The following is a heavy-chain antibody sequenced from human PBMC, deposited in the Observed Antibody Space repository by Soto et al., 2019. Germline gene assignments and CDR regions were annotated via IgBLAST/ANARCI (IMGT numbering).Heavy chain of an antibody. CDR2: ISAYNGNT. Sequence: ASVKVSCKASGYTFTSYGISWVRQAPGQGLEWMGWISAYNGNTNYARKLQGRVTMTTDTSTSTAYMELRSLRSDDTAVYYCARVVASWGGYYYYGMDVWGQGTTVTVSS. CDR3: ARVVASWGGYYYYGMDV. V-gene: IGHV1-18*01. CDR1: GYTFTSYG. D-gene: IGHD2-21*01. J-gene: IGHJ6*02.